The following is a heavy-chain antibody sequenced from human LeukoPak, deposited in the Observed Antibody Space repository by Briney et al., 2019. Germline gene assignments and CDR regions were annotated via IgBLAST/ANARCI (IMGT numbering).Heavy chain of an antibody. CDR2: IYYSGST. J-gene: IGHJ4*02. CDR3: ARRAHSYGSPYYFDY. V-gene: IGHV4-59*01. D-gene: IGHD5-18*01. Sequence: SETLPLTCTVSGGSISSYYWSWIRQPPGKGLEWIGYIYYSGSTNYNPSLKSRVTISVDTSKNQFSLKLSSVTAADTAVYYCARRAHSYGSPYYFDYWGQGTLVTVSS. CDR1: GGSISSYY.